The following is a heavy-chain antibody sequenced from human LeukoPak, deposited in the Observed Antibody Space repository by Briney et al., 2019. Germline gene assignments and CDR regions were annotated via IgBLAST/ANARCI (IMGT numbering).Heavy chain of an antibody. V-gene: IGHV4-59*10. Sequence: SETLSLTCAVYGGSFSGYYWSWVRQPAGKGLEWIGRIYTTGSTNYTPSLKSRVTMSVDTSKSQFSLKLTSVTAADTAVYYCARIGGNFPSLDSWGQGILVTVSS. D-gene: IGHD4-23*01. CDR1: GGSFSGYY. CDR3: ARIGGNFPSLDS. CDR2: IYTTGST. J-gene: IGHJ5*01.